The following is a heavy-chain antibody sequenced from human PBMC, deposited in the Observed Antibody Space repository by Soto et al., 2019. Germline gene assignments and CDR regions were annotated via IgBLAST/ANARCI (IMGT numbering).Heavy chain of an antibody. D-gene: IGHD5-12*01. CDR3: ARELRTAGVKVATIYGAFDY. Sequence: SETLSLTCTVSGGSISSGGYYWSWIRQHPGKGLEWIGYIYYSGSTYYNPSLKSRVTISVDTSKNQFSLKLSSVTAADTAVYYCARELRTAGVKVATIYGAFDYWGQGTLVTVSS. CDR2: IYYSGST. CDR1: GGSISSGGYY. J-gene: IGHJ4*02. V-gene: IGHV4-31*03.